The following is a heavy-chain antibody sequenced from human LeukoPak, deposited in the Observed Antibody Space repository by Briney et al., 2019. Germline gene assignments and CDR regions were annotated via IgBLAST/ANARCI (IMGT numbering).Heavy chain of an antibody. J-gene: IGHJ3*02. Sequence: ASVKVSCKASGGTFSSYAIRWVRQAPGQGLEWMGRIIPIFGTANCAQKFQGRVTITTDESTSTAYMELSSLRSEDTAVYYCARPDGSDAFDIWGQGTMVTVSS. V-gene: IGHV1-69*05. D-gene: IGHD5-24*01. CDR1: GGTFSSYA. CDR3: ARPDGSDAFDI. CDR2: IIPIFGTA.